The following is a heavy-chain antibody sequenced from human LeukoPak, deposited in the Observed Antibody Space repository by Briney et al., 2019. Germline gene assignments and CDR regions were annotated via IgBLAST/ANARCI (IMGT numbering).Heavy chain of an antibody. V-gene: IGHV4-38-2*02. CDR3: ARAPRSITMTIDY. CDR1: GYSISSGYY. D-gene: IGHD3-22*01. Sequence: SETLSLTCTVSGYSISSGYYWGWIRQPPGKGLEWIGSIYHSGSTYYNPSLKSRVTISVDTSKNQFSLKLSSVTAADTAVYYCARAPRSITMTIDYWGQGTLVTVSS. CDR2: IYHSGST. J-gene: IGHJ4*02.